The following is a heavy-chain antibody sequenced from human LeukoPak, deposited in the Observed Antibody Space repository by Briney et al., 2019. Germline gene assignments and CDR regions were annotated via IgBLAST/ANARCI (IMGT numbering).Heavy chain of an antibody. J-gene: IGHJ4*02. D-gene: IGHD2-21*01. CDR3: ARYVVASACFDS. CDR1: GFTLSGYW. V-gene: IGHV3-74*01. CDR2: KNSDGTTT. Sequence: PGGSLRLSCAASGFTLSGYWMHWVRQAPGEGLVWVSRKNSDGTTTTYADSVRGRFTISRDNAKNTLYLQMNSLRADDTAVYYCARYVVASACFDSWGQGTLVTVSS.